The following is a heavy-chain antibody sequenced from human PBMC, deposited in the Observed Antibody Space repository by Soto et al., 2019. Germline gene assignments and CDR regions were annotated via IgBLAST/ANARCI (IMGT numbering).Heavy chain of an antibody. CDR3: AKKVTGASEFSSWYYFDY. Sequence: GGSLRLSCAASGFTFSSYAMSWVRQAPGKGLEWVSAISGSGGSTYYADSVKGRFTISRDNSKNTLYLQMNSLRAEDTAVYYCAKKVTGASEFSSWYYFDYWGQGTLVTVSS. CDR1: GFTFSSYA. CDR2: ISGSGGST. D-gene: IGHD6-13*01. V-gene: IGHV3-23*01. J-gene: IGHJ4*02.